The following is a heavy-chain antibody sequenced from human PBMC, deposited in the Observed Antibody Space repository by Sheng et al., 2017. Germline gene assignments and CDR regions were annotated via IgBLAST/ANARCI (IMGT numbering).Heavy chain of an antibody. D-gene: IGHD6-13*01. J-gene: IGHJ3*02. Sequence: EVQLVESGGGLVKPGGSLRLSCAASGFTFSSYSMNWVRQAPGKGLEWVSSISSSSSYIYYADSVKGRFTISRDNAKNSLYLQMNSLRAEDTAVYYCAVQQLDPPDAFDIWGQGQWSPSLQ. V-gene: IGHV3-21*01. CDR2: ISSSSSYI. CDR3: AVQQLDPPDAFDI. CDR1: GFTFSSYS.